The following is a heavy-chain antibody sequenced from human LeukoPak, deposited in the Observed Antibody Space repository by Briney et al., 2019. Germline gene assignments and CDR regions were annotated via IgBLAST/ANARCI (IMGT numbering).Heavy chain of an antibody. V-gene: IGHV1-24*01. CDR3: ASSLVPDSSIYYQNWFDP. CDR2: FDPEDGET. CDR1: GYTVTELS. Sequence: ASGKASCKVSGYTVTELSMHWVRQTPGKGREWRGGFDPEDGETIYAQKLQGRDTMTDDTSTGTAYMELSSLRSEDTAVYYCASSLVPDSSIYYQNWFDPWGQGTLVTVSS. D-gene: IGHD3-22*01. J-gene: IGHJ5*02.